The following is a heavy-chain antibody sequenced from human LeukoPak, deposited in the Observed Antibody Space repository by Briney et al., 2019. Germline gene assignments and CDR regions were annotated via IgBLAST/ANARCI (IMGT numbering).Heavy chain of an antibody. CDR2: IKQDGSEK. Sequence: GGSLRLSCAASGFTFSSYWMSWVRQAPGKGLEWVANIKQDGSEKYYVDSVKGRFTISRDNAKNSLYLQMNSLRAEDTAVYYCARVVAVAVVGPNWFDPRGQGTLVTVSS. V-gene: IGHV3-7*01. CDR3: ARVVAVAVVGPNWFDP. CDR1: GFTFSSYW. D-gene: IGHD6-19*01. J-gene: IGHJ5*02.